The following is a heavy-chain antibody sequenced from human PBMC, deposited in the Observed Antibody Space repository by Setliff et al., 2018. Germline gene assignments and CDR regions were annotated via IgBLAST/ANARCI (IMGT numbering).Heavy chain of an antibody. CDR3: ARERQGGFLEWSPFDS. J-gene: IGHJ4*02. Sequence: SETLSLTCTVSGGFIYDHYWTWIRQPAGKGLQWIGRVYSDGETDYSPSLKSRVTISVDKPNNQFSLNLKSMTAADTALYFCARERQGGFLEWSPFDSWGQGILVTVS. D-gene: IGHD3-3*01. CDR2: VYSDGET. V-gene: IGHV4-4*07. CDR1: GGFIYDHY.